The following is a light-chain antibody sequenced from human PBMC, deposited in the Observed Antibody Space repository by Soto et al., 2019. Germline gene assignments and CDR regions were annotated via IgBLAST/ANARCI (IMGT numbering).Light chain of an antibody. V-gene: IGLV3-25*03. CDR3: QSADSSGTYKV. CDR1: ALPKQY. Sequence: SYELTQPPSVSGSPGQTARITCSGDALPKQYAYWYQQKPGQAPVLVIYKDSERPSRIPERFSGSSSGTTVTLTISGVQAEDEADYYCQSADSSGTYKVFGGGTKLTVL. J-gene: IGLJ2*01. CDR2: KDS.